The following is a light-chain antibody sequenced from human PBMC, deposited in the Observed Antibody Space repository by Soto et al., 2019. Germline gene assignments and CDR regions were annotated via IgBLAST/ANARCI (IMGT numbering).Light chain of an antibody. V-gene: IGLV1-44*01. CDR3: ASWDDSLNIWV. CDR2: KTD. J-gene: IGLJ3*02. CDR1: SANLARNS. Sequence: QSVLTQPPSASGNPGQRVTISCSGSSANLARNSVNWYQQFPGTAPKLLIHKTDQRPSGVPDRFSGSKSGTSASLAITGLQSEDEGDYYCASWDDSLNIWVFGGGTKLTAL.